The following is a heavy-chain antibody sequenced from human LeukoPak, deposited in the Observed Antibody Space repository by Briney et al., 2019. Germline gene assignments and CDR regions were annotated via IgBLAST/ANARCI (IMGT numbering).Heavy chain of an antibody. CDR3: ATLGYDFWSGYYIWFDP. Sequence: SVKVSCKASGGTFSSYAISWVRQAPGQGLEWMGGIIPIFGTANYAQKFQGSVTITADESTSTAYMELSSLRSEDTAVYYCATLGYDFWSGYYIWFDPWGQGTLVTVSS. J-gene: IGHJ5*02. D-gene: IGHD3-3*01. V-gene: IGHV1-69*13. CDR2: IIPIFGTA. CDR1: GGTFSSYA.